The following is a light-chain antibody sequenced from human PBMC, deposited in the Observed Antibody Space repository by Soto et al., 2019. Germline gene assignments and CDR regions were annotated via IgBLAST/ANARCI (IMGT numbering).Light chain of an antibody. CDR2: DAS. CDR1: QSVGSN. J-gene: IGKJ1*01. Sequence: EIVMTQSPDTLSVSPGETATLSCRASQSVGSNLAWYQQKPGQAPRLLISDASTRAAGLPARFSGSGSRTEFTLTISSLQSEDFAVYYCQQSNNWPKTFGQGTKVEI. CDR3: QQSNNWPKT. V-gene: IGKV3-15*01.